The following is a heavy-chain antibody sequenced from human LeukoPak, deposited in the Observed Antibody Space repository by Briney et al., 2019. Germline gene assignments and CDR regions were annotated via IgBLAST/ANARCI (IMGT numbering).Heavy chain of an antibody. CDR3: ARSPRSSGYYLPFDY. CDR2: IIPIFGTA. Sequence: SVKVSCKASGGTFSSYAISWVRQAPGQGLEWMGGIIPIFGTANYAQKFQGRATITADESTSTAYMELSSLRSEDTAVYYCARSPRSSGYYLPFDYWGQGTLVTVSS. J-gene: IGHJ4*02. D-gene: IGHD3-22*01. V-gene: IGHV1-69*13. CDR1: GGTFSSYA.